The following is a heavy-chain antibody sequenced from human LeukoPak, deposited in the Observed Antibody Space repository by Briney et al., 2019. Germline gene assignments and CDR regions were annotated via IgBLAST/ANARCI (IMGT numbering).Heavy chain of an antibody. J-gene: IGHJ4*02. V-gene: IGHV1-2*06. Sequence: ASVKVSCKASGYTFTGYYMHWVRQAPGQGLEWMGRINPNSGGTNYAQKFQGRVTMTRDTSISTAYMELSRLRSDDTAVYYCARAIAAGTGFDYWGQGALVTVSS. CDR1: GYTFTGYY. CDR3: ARAIAAGTGFDY. D-gene: IGHD6-19*01. CDR2: INPNSGGT.